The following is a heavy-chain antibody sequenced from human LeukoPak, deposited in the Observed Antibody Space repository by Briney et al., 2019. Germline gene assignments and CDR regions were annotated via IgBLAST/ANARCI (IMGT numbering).Heavy chain of an antibody. CDR3: ARDRSGSFNDAFDI. J-gene: IGHJ3*02. Sequence: SVKVSCKASGGTFSSYAISWVRQAPGQGLEWMGGIIPIFGTANYAQKFQGRVTITADESTSTAYMELSSLRSEDTAVYYCARDRSGSFNDAFDIWGQGTMVTVSS. CDR2: IIPIFGTA. D-gene: IGHD1-26*01. V-gene: IGHV1-69*13. CDR1: GGTFSSYA.